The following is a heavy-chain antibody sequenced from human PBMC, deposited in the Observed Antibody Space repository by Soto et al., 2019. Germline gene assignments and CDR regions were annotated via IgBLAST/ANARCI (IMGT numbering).Heavy chain of an antibody. CDR1: GFTFSGSA. CDR3: ARLLDIVVAQAFDY. CDR2: IRSKTNSFAT. D-gene: IGHD2-15*01. Sequence: GGSLRLSCAASGFTFSGSAVHWVRQASGKGLEWVGRIRSKTNSFATAYAASVKGRFTISIDDSERAAYLQMNSLKTEDTAVYYCARLLDIVVAQAFDYWGRGTLVTVSS. J-gene: IGHJ4*02. V-gene: IGHV3-73*01.